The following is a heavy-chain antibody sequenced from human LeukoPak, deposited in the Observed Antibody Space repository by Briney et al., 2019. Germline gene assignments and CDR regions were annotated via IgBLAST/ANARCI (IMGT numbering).Heavy chain of an antibody. D-gene: IGHD6-6*01. Sequence: PSETLSLTCTVSGGSISSSKHYWGWIGQPPGKALAWIGSIYYSGSTYYNPSLKSRVTISVDTSKNQFSLKLSSVTAADTAVYYCARGSVSTSIAAPRVFDYWGQGTLVTVSS. CDR2: IYYSGST. J-gene: IGHJ4*02. CDR3: ARGSVSTSIAAPRVFDY. V-gene: IGHV4-39*01. CDR1: GGSISSSKHY.